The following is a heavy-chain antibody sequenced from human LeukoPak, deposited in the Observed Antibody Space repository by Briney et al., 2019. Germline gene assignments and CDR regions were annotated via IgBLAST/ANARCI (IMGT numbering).Heavy chain of an antibody. CDR2: IYYSGST. Sequence: PQTLSLTCTVSGGSISSGGYYWSWIRQHPGKGLEWIGYIYYSGSTYYNPSLKSRVTISVDTSKNQFSLKLSSVTAADTAVYYCARGGSSWLHYFDYWGQGTLVTVSS. V-gene: IGHV4-31*03. J-gene: IGHJ4*02. CDR1: GGSISSGGYY. CDR3: ARGGSSWLHYFDY. D-gene: IGHD6-13*01.